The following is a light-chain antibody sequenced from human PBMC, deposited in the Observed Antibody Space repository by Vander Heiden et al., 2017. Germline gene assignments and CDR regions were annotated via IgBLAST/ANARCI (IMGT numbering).Light chain of an antibody. J-gene: IGKJ1*01. Sequence: DIQMTQSPSSLSASVGDRVTITCRASQPITNYLNWNQQKPGKAPKVLIYAVSTLESGVPSRFSGSASGTDYTLTISRLQPEDFATYFCQQSLTTPWTFGQGTKVEIK. V-gene: IGKV1-39*01. CDR3: QQSLTTPWT. CDR1: QPITNY. CDR2: AVS.